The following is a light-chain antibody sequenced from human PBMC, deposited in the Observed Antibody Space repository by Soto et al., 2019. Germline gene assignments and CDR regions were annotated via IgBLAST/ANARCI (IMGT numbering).Light chain of an antibody. J-gene: IGKJ4*01. V-gene: IGKV3-15*01. CDR3: QQYSNWPSLT. CDR2: DAS. CDR1: QSVSNN. Sequence: EIVMTQSPATLSVSPGERATLSCRASQSVSNNLAWYQQRPGQAPRLLIYDASTRATDIPARFSGSGSGTEFTLTISSLQSEDFAVYYCQQYSNWPSLTFGGGTKVEIK.